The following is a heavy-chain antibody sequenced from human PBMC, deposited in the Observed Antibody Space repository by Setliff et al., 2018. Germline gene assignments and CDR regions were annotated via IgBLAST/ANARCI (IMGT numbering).Heavy chain of an antibody. V-gene: IGHV1-69*08. Sequence: GASVKVSCKASGYTFTESIVSWVRQAPGQGPEWLGRIIPVLDTTDYSPKFQDRLTITADEPSRTVNMELHSLRSEDTALYYCARGVVNWAAFNIWGQGTMVT. J-gene: IGHJ3*02. CDR1: GYTFTESI. CDR2: IIPVLDTT. D-gene: IGHD3-16*01. CDR3: ARGVVNWAAFNI.